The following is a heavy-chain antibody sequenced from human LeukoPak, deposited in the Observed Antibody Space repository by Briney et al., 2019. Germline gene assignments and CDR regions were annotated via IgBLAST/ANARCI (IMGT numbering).Heavy chain of an antibody. CDR2: IWYDGSNK. V-gene: IGHV3-33*01. Sequence: GRSLRLSCAASGFTISSYGMHWVRQAPGKGLEWVAVIWYDGSNKYYADSVKGRFTISRGNSKNTLYLQMNSLRAEDTAVYYCARGPAGPFDYWGQGTLVTVSS. J-gene: IGHJ4*02. CDR1: GFTISSYG. D-gene: IGHD6-13*01. CDR3: ARGPAGPFDY.